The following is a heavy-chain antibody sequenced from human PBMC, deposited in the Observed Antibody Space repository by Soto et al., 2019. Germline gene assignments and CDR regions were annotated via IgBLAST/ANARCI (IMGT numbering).Heavy chain of an antibody. Sequence: QVQLQESGPGLVKPSQTLSLTCTVSGDSMSSGGYYWSWIRQHPGKGLEWIGYINNNGNTYYNPSLKSRVTISVDTSKNQFSLKLTSVTAADTAVYYCARSLSSGHYYHYYAMDVWGQGTTVTVSS. CDR2: INNNGNT. D-gene: IGHD3-22*01. V-gene: IGHV4-31*03. J-gene: IGHJ6*02. CDR3: ARSLSSGHYYHYYAMDV. CDR1: GDSMSSGGYY.